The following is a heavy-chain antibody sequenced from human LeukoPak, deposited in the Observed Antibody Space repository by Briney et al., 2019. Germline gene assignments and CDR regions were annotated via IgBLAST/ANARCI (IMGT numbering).Heavy chain of an antibody. Sequence: PSETLPLTCAVSGGSFSGYYWTWIRQPPGKGLEWIGEINHSGSANYDPSLKSRVTISVDTSKNQFSLKLSSVTAADTAVYYCAGTDYGDRPDYYYYYGMDVWGQGTTVTVSS. D-gene: IGHD4-17*01. CDR1: GGSFSGYY. CDR3: AGTDYGDRPDYYYYYGMDV. V-gene: IGHV4-34*01. J-gene: IGHJ6*02. CDR2: INHSGSA.